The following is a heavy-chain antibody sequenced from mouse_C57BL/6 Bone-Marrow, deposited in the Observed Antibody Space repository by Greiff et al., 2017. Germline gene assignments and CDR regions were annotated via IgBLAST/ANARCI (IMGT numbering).Heavy chain of an antibody. CDR3: ARDWLLPVFAY. CDR1: GFNIKDSY. Sequence: EVQRVESGAELVKPGASVTLSCTASGFNIKDSYMHWVKQRPEQGLEWIGRIDPEDGETKYAPKFKGKATITADTSANTAYLQLSSLTSEDTAVYYCARDWLLPVFAYWGQGTLVTVSA. CDR2: IDPEDGET. D-gene: IGHD2-3*01. V-gene: IGHV14-2*01. J-gene: IGHJ3*01.